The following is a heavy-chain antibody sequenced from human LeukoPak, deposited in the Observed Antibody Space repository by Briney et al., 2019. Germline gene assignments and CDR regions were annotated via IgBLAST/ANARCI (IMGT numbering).Heavy chain of an antibody. V-gene: IGHV4-39*01. CDR3: ARRKPDHCSSTSCYQARNWFDP. D-gene: IGHD2-2*01. CDR2: IYYSGST. CDR1: GGSISSSSYY. J-gene: IGHJ5*02. Sequence: PSETLSLTCTVSGGSISSSSYYWGWIRQPPGKGLEWIGSIYYSGSTYYNPSLKSRVSISVDTSKNQFSLKLSSVTAADTAVYYCARRKPDHCSSTSCYQARNWFDPWGQGTLVTVSS.